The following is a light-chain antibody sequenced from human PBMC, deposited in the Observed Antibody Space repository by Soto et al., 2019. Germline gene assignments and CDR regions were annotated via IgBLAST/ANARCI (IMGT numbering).Light chain of an antibody. V-gene: IGLV6-57*04. Sequence: NFMLTQPHSVSASPGRTVTISCTRSSGRIASNYVQWHQQRPGSAPTIVIYEDNQRPSGVPNRFSGSIDSSSNSASLTISGLETEDEADYYCQSYNDINLWVFGGGTKLTVL. J-gene: IGLJ3*02. CDR3: QSYNDINLWV. CDR1: SGRIASNY. CDR2: EDN.